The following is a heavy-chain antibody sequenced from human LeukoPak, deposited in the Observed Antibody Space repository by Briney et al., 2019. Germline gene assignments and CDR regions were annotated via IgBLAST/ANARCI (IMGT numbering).Heavy chain of an antibody. CDR2: IYYSGTT. V-gene: IGHV4-39*01. CDR1: GGSISSSSHY. Sequence: SETLSLTCTVSGGSISSSSHYWGWIRQPPGKGLEWIGSIYYSGTTYYNPSLKSRVTISVDTSTNQFSLELSSVTAADTAMYYCARRVDYGSGSYYQIDYWGQGTLVTVSS. D-gene: IGHD3-10*01. J-gene: IGHJ4*02. CDR3: ARRVDYGSGSYYQIDY.